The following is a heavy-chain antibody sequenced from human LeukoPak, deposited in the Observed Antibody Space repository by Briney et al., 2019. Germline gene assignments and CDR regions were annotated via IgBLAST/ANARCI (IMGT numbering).Heavy chain of an antibody. CDR2: IYYSGAT. Sequence: PSQTLSLTCTVAGGSISSGDYYWSWIRQPPGKGLEWIGNIYYSGATYYNPSLKSRVTISVDTSKNQVSLQLNSVTPEDTAVYYCARETSFRYYDIWSGWDYWGQGTLVTVSS. CDR1: GGSISSGDYY. J-gene: IGHJ4*02. CDR3: ARETSFRYYDIWSGWDY. V-gene: IGHV4-30-4*01. D-gene: IGHD3-3*01.